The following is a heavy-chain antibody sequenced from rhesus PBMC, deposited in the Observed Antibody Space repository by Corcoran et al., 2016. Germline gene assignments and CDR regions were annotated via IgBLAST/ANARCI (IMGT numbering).Heavy chain of an antibody. D-gene: IGHD6-25*01. V-gene: IGHV2S1*01. CDR3: ARLRGSGNWNWNYFDY. CDR2: IYWDDDK. Sequence: QVTLKESGPALVKPTQTLTLTCTFSGFSPSIRGMGVGWIRQPPGKALEWLASIYWDDDKYYSTSLKSRLTISKDTSKNQVVLTMTHMDPVDTATYFCARLRGSGNWNWNYFDYWGQGVLVTVSS. CDR1: GFSPSIRGMG. J-gene: IGHJ4*01.